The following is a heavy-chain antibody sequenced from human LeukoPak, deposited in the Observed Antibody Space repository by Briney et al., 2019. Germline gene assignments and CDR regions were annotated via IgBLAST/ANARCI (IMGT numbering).Heavy chain of an antibody. D-gene: IGHD6-13*01. V-gene: IGHV3-11*01. Sequence: GGSLRLSCAASGFTFSDYYMSWIRQAPGKGLEWVSYIGTSGSSIYYADSVKGRFTISRDNAKKSFYLQMNSLRAEDTAVYYCARVGRAITAAGFGAFDIWGQGTMVIVSS. CDR2: IGTSGSSI. J-gene: IGHJ3*02. CDR3: ARVGRAITAAGFGAFDI. CDR1: GFTFSDYY.